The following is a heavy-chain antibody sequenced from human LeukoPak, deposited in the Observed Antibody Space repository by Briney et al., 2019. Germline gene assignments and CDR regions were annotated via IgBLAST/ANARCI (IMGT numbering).Heavy chain of an antibody. CDR3: ARGPGAFDI. V-gene: IGHV3-74*01. Sequence: GGSLRLSCVASGFMFSSYWMNWVRQAPGKGLVWVSRIDSDGSSTSYADSVKGRFTISRDNAKNTLFLQMNSLRAEDTAVYYCARGPGAFDIWGQGTMVTVSS. J-gene: IGHJ3*02. D-gene: IGHD2-2*01. CDR2: IDSDGSST. CDR1: GFMFSSYW.